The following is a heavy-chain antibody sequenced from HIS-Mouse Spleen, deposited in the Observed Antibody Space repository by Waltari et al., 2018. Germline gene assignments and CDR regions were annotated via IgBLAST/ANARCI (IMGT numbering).Heavy chain of an antibody. J-gene: IGHJ2*01. CDR2: IYYSGST. D-gene: IGHD6-13*01. CDR1: GGYISSSSYY. V-gene: IGHV4-39*07. Sequence: QLQLQESGPGLVKPSETLSLTCTVSGGYISSSSYYWGWIRQPPGKGLEWIGSIYYSGSTYYNPSLKSRVTISVDTSKNQFSLKPSSVTAADTAVYYCAREIPYSSSWYDWYFDLWGRGTLVTVSS. CDR3: AREIPYSSSWYDWYFDL.